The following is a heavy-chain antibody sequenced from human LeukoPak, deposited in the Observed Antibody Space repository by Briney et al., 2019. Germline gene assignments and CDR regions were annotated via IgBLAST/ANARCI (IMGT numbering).Heavy chain of an antibody. V-gene: IGHV4-34*01. CDR3: ARGLGYVWGSYRYNRGYYFDY. Sequence: SETLSLTCAVYGGSFSGYYWSWIRQPPGKGLERIGEINHSGSTNYNSSLKSRVTISVDTSKNQFSPKLSSVTAADTAVYYCARGLGYVWGSYRYNRGYYFDYWGQGTLVTVSS. CDR2: INHSGST. J-gene: IGHJ4*02. D-gene: IGHD3-16*02. CDR1: GGSFSGYY.